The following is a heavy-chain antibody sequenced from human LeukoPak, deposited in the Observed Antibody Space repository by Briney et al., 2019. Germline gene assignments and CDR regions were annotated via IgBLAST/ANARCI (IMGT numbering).Heavy chain of an antibody. D-gene: IGHD2-15*01. CDR3: AKDMDIVVVAWFDP. Sequence: GASLRLSCAASGLTFSSYAMSWVRQAPGKGLEWVSAISGSGGSTYYADSVKGRFTISRDNSKNTLYLQMNSLRAEDTAVYYCAKDMDIVVVAWFDPWGQGTLVTVSS. CDR2: ISGSGGST. V-gene: IGHV3-23*01. J-gene: IGHJ5*02. CDR1: GLTFSSYA.